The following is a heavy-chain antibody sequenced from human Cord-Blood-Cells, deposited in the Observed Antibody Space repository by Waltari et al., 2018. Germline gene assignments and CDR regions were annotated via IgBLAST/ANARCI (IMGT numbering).Heavy chain of an antibody. Sequence: EVQLVQSGAEVKKPGESLKNSCKGSGYSFTSYWNGWVGQSPGKGLEWMGIICPGDPYTRYSPSFQGQFTISDDKSISTAYLQWSSLKASDTAMYYCARQSDCSSTSCYDYWGQGTLVTVSS. V-gene: IGHV5-51*01. J-gene: IGHJ4*02. D-gene: IGHD2-2*01. CDR1: GYSFTSYW. CDR2: ICPGDPYT. CDR3: ARQSDCSSTSCYDY.